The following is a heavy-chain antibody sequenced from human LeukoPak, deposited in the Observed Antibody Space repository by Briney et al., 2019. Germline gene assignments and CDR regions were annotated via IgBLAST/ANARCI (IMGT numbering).Heavy chain of an antibody. J-gene: IGHJ4*02. V-gene: IGHV4-34*01. CDR3: ARDALGGHFDY. Sequence: SETLSLTCAVYGGSFSGYYWSWIRQPPGKGLEWIGEINHSGSTNYNPSLKSRVTISVDTSKNQFSLKLSSVTAADTAVYYCARDALGGHFDYWGQGTLVTVSS. CDR2: INHSGST. D-gene: IGHD3-16*01. CDR1: GGSFSGYY.